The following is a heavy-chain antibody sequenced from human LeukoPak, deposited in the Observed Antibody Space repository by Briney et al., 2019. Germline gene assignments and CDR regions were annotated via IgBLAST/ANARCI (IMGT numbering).Heavy chain of an antibody. D-gene: IGHD3-22*01. CDR1: GFTFSSYW. Sequence: GGSLRLSCAASGFTFSSYWMSWVRQAPGKGLEWVANIKQDGSEKYYVDSVKGRFTISRDNAKNSLYLQMNSLRAEDTAVYYCTTFTHYYDASRQKVYFDYWGQGTLVTVSS. J-gene: IGHJ4*02. CDR2: IKQDGSEK. V-gene: IGHV3-7*01. CDR3: TTFTHYYDASRQKVYFDY.